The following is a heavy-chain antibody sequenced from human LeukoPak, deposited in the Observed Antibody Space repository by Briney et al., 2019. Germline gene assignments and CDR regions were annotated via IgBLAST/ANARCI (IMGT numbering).Heavy chain of an antibody. D-gene: IGHD6-13*01. CDR3: ARGWSSSWYSGGAFDI. Sequence: SETLSLTCTVSGGSISSYYWSWIRQPPGKGLEWIGEINHSGSTNYNPSLKSRVTISVDTSKNQFSPKLSSVTAADTAVYYCARGWSSSWYSGGAFDIWGQGTMVTVSS. J-gene: IGHJ3*02. V-gene: IGHV4-34*01. CDR2: INHSGST. CDR1: GGSISSYY.